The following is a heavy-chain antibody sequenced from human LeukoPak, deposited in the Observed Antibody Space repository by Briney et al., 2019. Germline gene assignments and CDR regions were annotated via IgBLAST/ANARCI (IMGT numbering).Heavy chain of an antibody. CDR1: GFTFISYA. CDR3: AKVRGGEEWLRLLEDLDI. CDR2: ICGIGGRT. D-gene: IGHD5-12*01. J-gene: IGHJ3*02. Sequence: GGSLRLSCAASGFTFISYAMSWVRQAPGKGLEWVSPICGIGGRTYYADSVKGRFTISRDNSKNTLYLQMNSLRAADTPVYYCAKVRGGEEWLRLLEDLDIWGQGTMGTVSS. V-gene: IGHV3-23*01.